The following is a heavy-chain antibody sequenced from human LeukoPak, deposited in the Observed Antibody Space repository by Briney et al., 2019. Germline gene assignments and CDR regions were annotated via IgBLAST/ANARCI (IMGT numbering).Heavy chain of an antibody. CDR2: IYTSGST. CDR1: GGSISSYY. J-gene: IGHJ5*02. Sequence: SETLSLTCTVSGGSISSYYWSWIRQPAGKGLEWIGRIYTSGSTNYNPSLKSRVTMSVDTSKNQFSLKLSSVTAADTAVYYCARDMITFGGDPFDPWGQGTLVTVSS. CDR3: ARDMITFGGDPFDP. V-gene: IGHV4-4*07. D-gene: IGHD3-16*01.